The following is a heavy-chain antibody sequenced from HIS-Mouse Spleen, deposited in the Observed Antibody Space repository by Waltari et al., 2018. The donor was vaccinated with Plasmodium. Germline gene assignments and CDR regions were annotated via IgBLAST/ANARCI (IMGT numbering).Heavy chain of an antibody. CDR2: IYGGGST. D-gene: IGHD1-26*01. V-gene: IGHV3-53*01. CDR1: GFTVSSNY. Sequence: EVQLVESGGGLIQPGGSLRLSCAASGFTVSSNYMSWVRQAPGKGLEWVSVIYGGGSTYYADSVKGRFTISRDNAKNTLYLQMNSLRAEDTAVYYCARAVYSGSYFYFDYWGQGTLVTVSS. CDR3: ARAVYSGSYFYFDY. J-gene: IGHJ4*02.